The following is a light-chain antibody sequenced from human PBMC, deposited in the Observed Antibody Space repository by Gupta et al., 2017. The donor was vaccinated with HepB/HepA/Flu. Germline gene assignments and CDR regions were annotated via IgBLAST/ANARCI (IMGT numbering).Light chain of an antibody. CDR2: EVS. CDR3: SSYTSSSTFV. J-gene: IGLJ1*01. V-gene: IGLV2-18*02. CDR1: NSDIGSYNR. Sequence: QPALTQPPSVSGSPGQSVTISCTGTNSDIGSYNRVSWYQQPPGTAPKLMIYEVSYRPSGVPDRFSGSTSDNTASLTISGLQAEDEAEYYCSSYTSSSTFVFGAGTKVTVL.